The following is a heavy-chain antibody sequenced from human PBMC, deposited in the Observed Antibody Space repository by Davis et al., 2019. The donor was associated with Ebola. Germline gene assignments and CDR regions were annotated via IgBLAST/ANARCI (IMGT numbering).Heavy chain of an antibody. J-gene: IGHJ4*02. CDR1: GFTFSSYA. V-gene: IGHV3-30-3*01. CDR2: ISYDGSNK. CDR3: ARGYDFWSGYPR. D-gene: IGHD3-3*01. Sequence: GGSLRLSCAASGFTFSSYAMHWVRQAPGKGLEWVAVISYDGSNKYYADSVKGRFTISRDNAKNSLYLQMNSLRAEDTAVYYCARGYDFWSGYPRWGQGTLVTVSS.